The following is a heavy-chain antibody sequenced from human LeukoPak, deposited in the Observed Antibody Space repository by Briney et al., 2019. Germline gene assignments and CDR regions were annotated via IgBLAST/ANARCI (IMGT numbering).Heavy chain of an antibody. J-gene: IGHJ4*02. CDR3: AKDRDVYSAFDS. CDR2: ISGSGFET. V-gene: IGHV3-23*01. Sequence: GGSLRLSCAASGFTSSSYTMSWVRQSPGKGLEWVSAISGSGFETFYADSVKGRFTISRDNSNDTLYLQMNSLGADDTAIYYCAKDRDVYSAFDSWGQGTLVTVSS. D-gene: IGHD3-16*01. CDR1: GFTSSSYT.